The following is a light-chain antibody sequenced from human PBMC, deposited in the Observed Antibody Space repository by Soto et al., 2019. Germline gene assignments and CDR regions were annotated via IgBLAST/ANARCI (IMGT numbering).Light chain of an antibody. Sequence: EIVMTQSPATLSVSPGERATLSCRASQSVSSNLAWYQQNPGQAPRLLIYGASTRATGIPARFSGSGSGTEFTLTISRLQSEDFAVYYCQQYHNWPPWTFGQGTKVAIK. CDR1: QSVSSN. V-gene: IGKV3-15*01. CDR3: QQYHNWPPWT. CDR2: GAS. J-gene: IGKJ1*01.